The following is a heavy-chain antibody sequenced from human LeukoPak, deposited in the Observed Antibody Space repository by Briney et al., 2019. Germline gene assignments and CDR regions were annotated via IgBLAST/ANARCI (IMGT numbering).Heavy chain of an antibody. V-gene: IGHV4-59*01. J-gene: IGHJ3*01. D-gene: IGHD3-10*01. CDR1: GGSITTYY. CDR2: INDSGSA. CDR3: ARGGSGSYRRAFDA. Sequence: SETLSLTCTVSGGSITTYYWSWIRQPPGKGLEWIGYINDSGSANYNPSLKSRVTISVDTSKNQFSLKLSSVTAADTAVYYCARGGSGSYRRAFDAWGQGTMVIVSS.